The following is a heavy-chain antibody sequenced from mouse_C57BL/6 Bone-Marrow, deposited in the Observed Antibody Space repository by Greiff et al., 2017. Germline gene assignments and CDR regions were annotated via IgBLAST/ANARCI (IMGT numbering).Heavy chain of an antibody. CDR1: GFNIKDYY. Sequence: VQLQQSGAELVRPGASVKLSCTASGFNIKDYYMHWVKQRPEQGLEWIGRIDPEDGDTEYAPKFQGKATMTADTSSNTAYLQLSSLTSEDTAVXYCTTPFYDGYSHWYFDVWGTGTTVTVSS. CDR3: TTPFYDGYSHWYFDV. V-gene: IGHV14-1*01. J-gene: IGHJ1*03. D-gene: IGHD2-3*01. CDR2: IDPEDGDT.